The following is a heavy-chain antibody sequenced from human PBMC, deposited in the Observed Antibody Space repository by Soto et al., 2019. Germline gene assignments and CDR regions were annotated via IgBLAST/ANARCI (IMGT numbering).Heavy chain of an antibody. CDR3: ARDEGNAMVRGYDN. CDR1: GFTFSSYD. J-gene: IGHJ4*02. CDR2: IGTAGDT. Sequence: EVQLVESGGGLVQPGGSLRLSCAASGFTFSSYDMHWVRQATGKGLEWVSAIGTAGDTYYPGSVKGRFTISRDNARNTLYLQMNSLSAEDTAIYYCARDEGNAMVRGYDNWGQGTLVTVSS. D-gene: IGHD3-10*01. V-gene: IGHV3-13*01.